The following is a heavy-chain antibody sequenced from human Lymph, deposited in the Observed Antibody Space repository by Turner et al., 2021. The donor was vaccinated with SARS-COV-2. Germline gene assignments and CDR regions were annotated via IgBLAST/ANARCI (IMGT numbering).Heavy chain of an antibody. CDR3: ARIGCSGCGFDF. Sequence: QLQLEQSGAEVKKSSVSVTVSCQAPGCTFTSYDMNWVRQATGQGLEWMGRINQNGGNKYYVQYVKGRVTMTRNNAKSSVYMEMSSLRSEDTAVYYCARIGCSGCGFDFWGQGTTVTVSS. CDR2: INQNGGNK. D-gene: IGHD2-15*01. V-gene: IGHV1-8*02. J-gene: IGHJ6*02. CDR1: GCTFTSYD.